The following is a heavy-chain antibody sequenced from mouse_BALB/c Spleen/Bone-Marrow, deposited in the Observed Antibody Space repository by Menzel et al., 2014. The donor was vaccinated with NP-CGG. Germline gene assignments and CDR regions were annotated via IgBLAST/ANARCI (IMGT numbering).Heavy chain of an antibody. Sequence: EVHLVESGGGLVQPGGSLKLSCVASGLTFSSYGMSWVRQTPDKRLELVATINNNGGSTYYPDSVKGQFTISRDNAKNTPYLQMSSLKSEDTAMYYCARVYGWYFDVWGAGTTVPVSS. V-gene: IGHV5-6-3*01. J-gene: IGHJ1*01. CDR1: GLTFSSYG. CDR3: ARVYGWYFDV. CDR2: INNNGGST. D-gene: IGHD1-1*01.